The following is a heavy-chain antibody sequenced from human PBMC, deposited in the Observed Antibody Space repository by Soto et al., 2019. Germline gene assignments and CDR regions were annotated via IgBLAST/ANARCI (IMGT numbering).Heavy chain of an antibody. V-gene: IGHV4-34*01. CDR3: ARGFNWNYGNYYYYYYGMDV. J-gene: IGHJ6*02. D-gene: IGHD1-7*01. Sequence: SETLSLTCAVYGGSFSGYYWSWIRQPPGKGLEWIGEINHSGSTNYNPPLKSRVTISVDTSKNQFSLKLSSVTAADTAVYYCARGFNWNYGNYYYYYYGMDVWGQGTTVTVSS. CDR1: GGSFSGYY. CDR2: INHSGST.